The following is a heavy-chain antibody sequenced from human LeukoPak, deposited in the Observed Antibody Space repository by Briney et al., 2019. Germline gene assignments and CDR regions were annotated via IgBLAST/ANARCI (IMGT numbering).Heavy chain of an antibody. D-gene: IGHD4-23*01. CDR1: GGPIRSYY. V-gene: IGHV4-59*08. CDR3: LDVNSGGSFDP. Sequence: SETVSLTHTVSGGPIRSYYWRWLRQPPGKGREWIGYISDSWSDNFNPSLKRRVTLSVDTFKNQFSLQLSSVNAADTGVYFCLDVNSGGSFDPWGQGTLVTVSS. CDR2: ISDSWSD. J-gene: IGHJ5*02.